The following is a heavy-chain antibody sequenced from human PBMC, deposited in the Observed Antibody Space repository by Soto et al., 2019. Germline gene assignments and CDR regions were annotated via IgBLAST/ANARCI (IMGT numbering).Heavy chain of an antibody. CDR1: GASISSYY. CDR2: IYYSGST. CDR3: ASYYGSGSFYYFDY. J-gene: IGHJ4*02. D-gene: IGHD3-10*01. Sequence: SETLSLTCTVSGASISSYYWSWIRQPPGKGLEWIGYIYYSGSTNYNTSLKSRVTISVDTSKIQFSLKLSSVTAADTAVYYCASYYGSGSFYYFDYWGQGTLVTVSS. V-gene: IGHV4-59*01.